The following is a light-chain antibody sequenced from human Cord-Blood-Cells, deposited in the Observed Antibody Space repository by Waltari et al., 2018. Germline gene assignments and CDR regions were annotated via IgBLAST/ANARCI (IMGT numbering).Light chain of an antibody. J-gene: IGKJ4*01. Sequence: DIQMTQSPSSLSASVGARVTITCRASQSISSYLNWYQQKPGKAPKLLIYAASSLQSGVPSRFIASGSGTDFSLTSSRLQPEDFATYDCQQSYSTPPVTFGGGTKVEIK. CDR1: QSISSY. CDR2: AAS. CDR3: QQSYSTPPVT. V-gene: IGKV1-39*01.